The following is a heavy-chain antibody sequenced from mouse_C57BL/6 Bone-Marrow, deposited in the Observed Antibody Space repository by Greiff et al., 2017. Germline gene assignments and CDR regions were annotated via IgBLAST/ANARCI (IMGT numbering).Heavy chain of an antibody. V-gene: IGHV1-7*01. CDR3: ASPHDYVRYYAMDY. Sequence: VQLQQSGAELAKPGASVKLSCKASGYTFTSYWMHWVKQRPGQGLEWIGYINPSSGYTKYNQKVKDKATLTADKSSSTAYMQLSSLTYEDSAVYDCASPHDYVRYYAMDYWGQGTSVTVSS. J-gene: IGHJ4*01. D-gene: IGHD2-4*01. CDR2: INPSSGYT. CDR1: GYTFTSYW.